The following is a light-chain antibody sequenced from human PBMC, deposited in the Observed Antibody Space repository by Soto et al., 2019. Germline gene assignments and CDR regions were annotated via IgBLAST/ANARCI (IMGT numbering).Light chain of an antibody. CDR3: GTWDESLGAGL. Sequence: QSVLTQPASVSATPGEKVTISCSGRGSNIGRNYVSWYRQLPGTAPQLLIYDDNKRHSGVPDRLSGSRYGTSASLAIAGLQPGDEADYYCGTWDESLGAGLFGGGTKLTVL. CDR2: DDN. CDR1: GSNIGRNY. V-gene: IGLV1-51*01. J-gene: IGLJ2*01.